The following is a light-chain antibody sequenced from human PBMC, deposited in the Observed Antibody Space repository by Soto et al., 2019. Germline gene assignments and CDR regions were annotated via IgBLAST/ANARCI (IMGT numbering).Light chain of an antibody. CDR3: KQYGTSLCT. Sequence: EIVLKQSPGTLSLSPGERATLSCRASQSVSSSYLAWYQQKSGQSPRLLIYGASSRATGIPDRFRGSGSGTYFTLTISRLDPEDFELYYCKQYGTSLCTFGQGTKVEIK. CDR1: QSVSSSY. CDR2: GAS. V-gene: IGKV3-20*01. J-gene: IGKJ1*01.